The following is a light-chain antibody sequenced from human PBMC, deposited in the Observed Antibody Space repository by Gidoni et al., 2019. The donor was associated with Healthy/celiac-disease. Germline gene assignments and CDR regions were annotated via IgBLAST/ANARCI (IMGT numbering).Light chain of an antibody. V-gene: IGKV3-11*01. Sequence: EIVLTQSPATLSLSPGERATLSGRASQSVSSYFAWYQQKPGQAPRLLIYDASNRATGIPARFSGSGSGTDFTLTISSLEPEDFAVYYCQRRSNWPPYSFGQGTKLEIK. CDR1: QSVSSY. CDR2: DAS. CDR3: QRRSNWPPYS. J-gene: IGKJ2*03.